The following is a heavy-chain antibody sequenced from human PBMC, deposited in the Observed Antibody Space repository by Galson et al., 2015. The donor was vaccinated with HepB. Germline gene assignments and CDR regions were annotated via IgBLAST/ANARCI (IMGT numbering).Heavy chain of an antibody. CDR1: GLTLRNFA. CDR2: FSGSAGRT. CDR3: ARASHDSSGYYFPYYCDC. J-gene: IGHJ4*02. V-gene: IGHV3-23*01. D-gene: IGHD3-22*01. Sequence: SLRLSCAASGLTLRNFAMSWVRQAPGKGPEWVSGFSGSAGRTYYADSVKGRFTISRDNSKNTLYLQMNSLRAEDTAVYYCARASHDSSGYYFPYYCDCWGQGPLVSVSS.